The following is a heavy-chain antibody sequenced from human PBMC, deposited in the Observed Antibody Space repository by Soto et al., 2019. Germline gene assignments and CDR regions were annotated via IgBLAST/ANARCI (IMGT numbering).Heavy chain of an antibody. CDR2: ISYDGSNK. Sequence: QVQLVESGGGVGQPGRSLRLSSAASGFTFSSYGMHWVRQAPGKGLEWVAVISYDGSNKYYADSVKGRFTISRDNSKNTLYLQMNSLRAEDTAVYYCAKGLRAGFDYWGQGTLVTVSS. V-gene: IGHV3-30*18. CDR1: GFTFSSYG. D-gene: IGHD5-18*01. J-gene: IGHJ4*02. CDR3: AKGLRAGFDY.